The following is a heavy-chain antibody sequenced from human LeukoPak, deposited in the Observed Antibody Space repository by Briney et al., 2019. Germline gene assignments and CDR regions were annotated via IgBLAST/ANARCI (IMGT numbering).Heavy chain of an antibody. V-gene: IGHV3-21*01. D-gene: IGHD3-22*01. CDR2: ISSSSYI. CDR1: GFTFSSYS. CDR3: ARDTPYYYDSSGYYSVDY. Sequence: PGGSLGLSCAASGFTFSSYSMNWVRQAPGKGLEWVSSISSSSYIYYADSVKGRFTISRDNAKNSLYLQMNSLRAEDTAVYYCARDTPYYYDSSGYYSVDYWGQGTLVTVSS. J-gene: IGHJ4*02.